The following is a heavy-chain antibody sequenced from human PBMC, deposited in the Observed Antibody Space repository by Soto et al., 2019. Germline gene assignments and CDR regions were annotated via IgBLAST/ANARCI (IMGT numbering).Heavy chain of an antibody. D-gene: IGHD3-22*01. CDR3: ARGVVDSYYYDSSGYYHFDY. J-gene: IGHJ4*02. Sequence: PAETLSLTCAVYGGSFSGYYWSWIRQPPGKGLEWIVEINHSGSTNYNPSLKSRVTISVDTSKNQFSLKLSSVTAADTAVYYCARGVVDSYYYDSSGYYHFDYWGQGTLVTVSS. V-gene: IGHV4-34*01. CDR2: INHSGST. CDR1: GGSFSGYY.